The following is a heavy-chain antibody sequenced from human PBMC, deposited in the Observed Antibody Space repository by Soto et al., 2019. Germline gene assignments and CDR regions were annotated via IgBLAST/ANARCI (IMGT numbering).Heavy chain of an antibody. Sequence: QVQLVQSGAEVKKPGSSVKVSCKASGGTFSSYAISWVRQAPGQGLEWMGGVIPIFGTANYAQKFQGRVTITADKSTSTAYMELSSLRSEDTAVYYGARPQTRYSSSIYYYYGMDVWGQGTTVTVSS. CDR1: GGTFSSYA. CDR2: VIPIFGTA. CDR3: ARPQTRYSSSIYYYYGMDV. V-gene: IGHV1-69*06. J-gene: IGHJ6*02. D-gene: IGHD6-6*01.